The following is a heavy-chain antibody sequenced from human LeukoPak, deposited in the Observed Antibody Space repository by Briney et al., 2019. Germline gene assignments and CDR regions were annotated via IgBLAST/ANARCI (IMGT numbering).Heavy chain of an antibody. CDR2: ISWNSGSI. CDR1: GFTFDDYA. J-gene: IGHJ4*02. CDR3: AKATVDTAMDHFDY. V-gene: IGHV3-9*01. Sequence: AGGSLRLSCAASGFTFDDYAMHWVRQAPGKGLKWVSGISWNSGSIGYADSVKGRFTISRDNAKNSLYLQMNSLRAEDTALYYCAKATVDTAMDHFDYWGQGTLVTVSS. D-gene: IGHD5-18*01.